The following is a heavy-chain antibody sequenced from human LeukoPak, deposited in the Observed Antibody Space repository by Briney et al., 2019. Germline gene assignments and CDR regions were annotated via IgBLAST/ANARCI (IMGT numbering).Heavy chain of an antibody. J-gene: IGHJ4*02. CDR3: ARVHCSGGSCYVDY. D-gene: IGHD2-15*01. CDR1: RFTVSSNY. V-gene: IGHV4-31*02. Sequence: LRLSCAASRFTVSSNYMYWVRQHPGKGLEWIGYIYYSGSTYYNPSLKSRVTISVDTSKNQFSLKLSSVTAADTAVYYCARVHCSGGSCYVDYWGQGTLVTVSS. CDR2: IYYSGST.